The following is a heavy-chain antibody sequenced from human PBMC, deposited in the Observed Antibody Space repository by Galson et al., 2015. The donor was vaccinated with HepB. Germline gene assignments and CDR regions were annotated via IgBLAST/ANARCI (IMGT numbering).Heavy chain of an antibody. CDR2: ISSISSTI. V-gene: IGHV3-48*01. CDR1: GFTFSSYN. CDR3: ARQYDTSGYYAY. D-gene: IGHD3-22*01. J-gene: IGHJ4*02. Sequence: SLRLSCAASGFTFSSYNMNWVRQAPGRGLEWVSCISSISSTIYYADSVKGRFTISRDNAKNSLYLQMNSLRSEDTAVYYCARQYDTSGYYAYWGQGTLVTVSS.